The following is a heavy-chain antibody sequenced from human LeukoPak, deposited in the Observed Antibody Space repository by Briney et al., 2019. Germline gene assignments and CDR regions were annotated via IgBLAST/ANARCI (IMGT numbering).Heavy chain of an antibody. CDR3: AKGIFSSGWSYSDY. CDR1: GFTFSNSA. V-gene: IGHV3-23*01. J-gene: IGHJ4*01. D-gene: IGHD6-19*01. CDR2: LSGSGITT. Sequence: PGGSLRLSCAASGFTFSNSAMSWVRQAPGKGLEWVSTLSGSGITTYYADSVKGRFTISRDNCKNTLYLQMNSLRAEDTAVYYCAKGIFSSGWSYSDYWGHGTLVTVSS.